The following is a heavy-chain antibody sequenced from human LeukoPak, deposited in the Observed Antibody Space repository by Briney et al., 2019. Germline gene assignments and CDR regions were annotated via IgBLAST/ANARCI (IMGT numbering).Heavy chain of an antibody. D-gene: IGHD3-22*01. V-gene: IGHV4-59*01. CDR1: GGSISSCY. Sequence: PSETLSLTCTASGGSISSCYWNWIRQPPGKGLEWIGYIYYSGSTNYNPSLKSRVTISVDTSKNQFSLKLSSVTAADTAVYYCARGADSSGYYSIFYFDYWGQGTLVTVSS. CDR3: ARGADSSGYYSIFYFDY. CDR2: IYYSGST. J-gene: IGHJ4*02.